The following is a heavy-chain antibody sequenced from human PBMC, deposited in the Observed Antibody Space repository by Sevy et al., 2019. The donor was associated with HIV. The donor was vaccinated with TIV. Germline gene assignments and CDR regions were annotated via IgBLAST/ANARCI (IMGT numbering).Heavy chain of an antibody. CDR3: ARDSARVIVPTAGFDS. V-gene: IGHV3-33*01. CDR2: IWYDGRTK. D-gene: IGHD1-1*01. CDR1: GFTFRSFS. J-gene: IGHJ5*01. Sequence: GVSLRLSCSASGFTFRSFSMHWVRQAPGKGLEWVAAIWYDGRTKQYADSVKGRFTISRDNSKNMLSLEMNSLRVEDTGLYFCARDSARVIVPTAGFDSWGQGTVVTVSS.